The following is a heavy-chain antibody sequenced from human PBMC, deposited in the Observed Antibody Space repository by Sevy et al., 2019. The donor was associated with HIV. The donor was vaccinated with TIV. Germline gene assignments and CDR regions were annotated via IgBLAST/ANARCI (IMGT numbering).Heavy chain of an antibody. CDR3: ARAYCSAGRCYSLAS. Sequence: ASVKVSCKVSGYTFNTYRIHWVRQAPGQGLEWMGWISPHNGDTNYAQRLQGRVTMLTDTSSSTAYMELKSLRSDDTAVYYCARAYCSAGRCYSLASWGQGTLVTVSS. CDR1: GYTFNTYR. CDR2: ISPHNGDT. V-gene: IGHV1-18*01. D-gene: IGHD2-15*01. J-gene: IGHJ5*02.